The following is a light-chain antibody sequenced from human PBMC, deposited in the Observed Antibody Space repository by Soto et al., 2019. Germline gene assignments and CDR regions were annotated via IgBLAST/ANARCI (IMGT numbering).Light chain of an antibody. V-gene: IGLV2-14*01. CDR2: DVS. Sequence: QSVLTQPASVSGSPGQSITISCTGTSSDAGNYNYVSWYQQHPGKAPKLMIYDVSTRPSGVSNRFSGSKSGNTASLTISGLQAEDEADYYCSSYTSSSTVVFGGGTKLTVL. J-gene: IGLJ2*01. CDR1: SSDAGNYNY. CDR3: SSYTSSSTVV.